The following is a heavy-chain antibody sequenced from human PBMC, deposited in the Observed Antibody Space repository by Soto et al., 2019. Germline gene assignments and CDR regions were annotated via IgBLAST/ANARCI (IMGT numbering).Heavy chain of an antibody. Sequence: QFQMVQSGAELKQPGASVKISCKTSGYTFSSYSINWVRQAPGQGLEWMAWISTYSGNTHYAERVQGRVTVPLDKSARTAFMEMRGLTADDTAVYFCARDNGYYDLWGQGTLVTVSS. CDR1: GYTFSSYS. CDR3: ARDNGYYDL. V-gene: IGHV1-18*04. J-gene: IGHJ4*02. CDR2: ISTYSGNT.